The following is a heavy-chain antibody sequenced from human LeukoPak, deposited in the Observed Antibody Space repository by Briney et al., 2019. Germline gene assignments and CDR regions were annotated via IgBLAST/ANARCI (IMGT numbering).Heavy chain of an antibody. CDR2: ISSSGSTI. CDR1: GFTFSSYG. CDR3: ARDSGYYLDY. Sequence: GGSLRLSCAASGFTFSSYGMHWVRQAPGKGLEWVSYISSSGSTIYYADSVKGRFTISRDNAKNSLYLQMNSLRAEDTAVYYCARDSGYYLDYWGQGTLVTVSS. D-gene: IGHD3-22*01. J-gene: IGHJ4*02. V-gene: IGHV3-48*04.